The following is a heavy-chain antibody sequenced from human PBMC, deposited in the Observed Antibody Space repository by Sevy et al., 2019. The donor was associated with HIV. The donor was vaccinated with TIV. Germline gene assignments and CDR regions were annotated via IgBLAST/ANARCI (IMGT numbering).Heavy chain of an antibody. J-gene: IGHJ4*02. V-gene: IGHV4-61*01. CDR3: ARALEGLEYYDSSGYPGEC. CDR2: IYYSGST. Sequence: SETLSLTCTVSGGSVSSGSYYWSWIRQPPGKGLEWIGYIYYSGSTNYNPSLKSRVTISVDTSKNQFSLKLSSVTAADTAVYYCARALEGLEYYDSSGYPGECWGQGTLVTVSS. CDR1: GGSVSSGSYY. D-gene: IGHD3-22*01.